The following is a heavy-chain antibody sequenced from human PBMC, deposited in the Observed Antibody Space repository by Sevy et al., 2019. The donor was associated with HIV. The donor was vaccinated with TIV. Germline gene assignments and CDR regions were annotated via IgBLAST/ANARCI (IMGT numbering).Heavy chain of an antibody. J-gene: IGHJ4*02. CDR3: ARNCYGDYIIDS. CDR2: ISSDSTTL. V-gene: IGHV3-48*02. CDR1: GFTFTSYS. D-gene: IGHD4-17*01. Sequence: GGSLRLSCAASGFTFTSYSMNWVRQAPGKGLEWISYISSDSTTLYYVESVKGRFTISRDNANNALYLQMISLRDEDTAVYYCARNCYGDYIIDSWGQGTPVTVSS.